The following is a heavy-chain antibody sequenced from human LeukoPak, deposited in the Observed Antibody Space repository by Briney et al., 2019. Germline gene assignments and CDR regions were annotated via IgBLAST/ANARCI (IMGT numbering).Heavy chain of an antibody. CDR1: GFTVSSNY. CDR3: ARGPIVATVYHAFDI. Sequence: GGSLRLSCAASGFTVSSNYMSWVRQAPGKGLEWVSVIYSGGTTYYADSVKGRFTISRDNSKNTLYLQMNSLRAEDTAVYCCARGPIVATVYHAFDIWGQGTMVTASS. J-gene: IGHJ3*02. D-gene: IGHD5-12*01. CDR2: IYSGGTT. V-gene: IGHV3-66*01.